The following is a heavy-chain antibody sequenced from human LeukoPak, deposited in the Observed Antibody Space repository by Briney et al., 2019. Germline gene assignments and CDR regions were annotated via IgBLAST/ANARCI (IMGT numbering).Heavy chain of an antibody. V-gene: IGHV3-23*01. CDR1: GFTFSSYG. CDR3: AKVGSGSSGWNSYYYYYMDV. CDR2: ISGSGGST. D-gene: IGHD6-19*01. J-gene: IGHJ6*03. Sequence: GGSLRLSCAASGFTFSSYGMSWVRQAPGKGLEWVSAISGSGGSTYYADSVKGRFTISRDNSKNTLYLQMNSLRAEDTAVYYCAKVGSGSSGWNSYYYYYMDVWGKGTTVTISS.